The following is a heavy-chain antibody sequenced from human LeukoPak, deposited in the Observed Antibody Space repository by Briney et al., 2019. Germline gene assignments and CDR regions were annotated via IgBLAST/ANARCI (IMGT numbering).Heavy chain of an antibody. CDR3: AKDHTSGWPYYFDY. V-gene: IGHV3-23*01. CDR1: GFTFSSYA. CDR2: FSGSGGST. D-gene: IGHD6-19*01. J-gene: IGHJ4*02. Sequence: GGSLRLSCAASGFTFSSYAMSWVRQAPGKGLECISGFSGSGGSTYYADSVKGRFTISRDNSKNTLYLQMNSLRAEDTAVYYCAKDHTSGWPYYFDYWGQGTLVTVSS.